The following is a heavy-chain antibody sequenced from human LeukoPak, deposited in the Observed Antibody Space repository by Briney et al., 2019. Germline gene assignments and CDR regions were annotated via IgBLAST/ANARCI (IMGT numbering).Heavy chain of an antibody. V-gene: IGHV3-21*01. CDR2: ISSSSRYI. CDR3: ARGSDY. CDR1: GFTFSSYS. Sequence: GGSLTRSCAASGFTFSSYSMNWDRQAPGKGLEWVSSISSSSRYIYYTDSVKGRFTIYRYTAKNSMYLRIHRLTAKATARYYCARGSDYWGQGTLVTVSS. J-gene: IGHJ4*02.